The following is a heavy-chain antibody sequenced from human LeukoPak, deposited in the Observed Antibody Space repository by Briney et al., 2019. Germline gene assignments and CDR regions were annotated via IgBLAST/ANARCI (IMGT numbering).Heavy chain of an antibody. J-gene: IGHJ6*02. Sequence: SETLSLTCTVSGVSISSDYWSWIRQAPGKGLEWIGFIYHSGTTNYNPSLKSRVTISIDMSKNQYSLKMTTVTAADTAMYYCARGGYDSNFYFYGMDVWGQGTTVTVSS. D-gene: IGHD5-12*01. V-gene: IGHV4-59*01. CDR3: ARGGYDSNFYFYGMDV. CDR1: GVSISSDY. CDR2: IYHSGTT.